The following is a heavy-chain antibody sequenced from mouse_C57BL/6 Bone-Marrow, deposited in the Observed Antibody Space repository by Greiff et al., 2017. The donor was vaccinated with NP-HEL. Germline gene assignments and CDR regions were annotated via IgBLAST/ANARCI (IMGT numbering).Heavy chain of an antibody. CDR2: IYPGDGDT. CDR3: ARGYYLYYFDY. V-gene: IGHV1-82*01. Sequence: VQLQQSGPELVKPGASVKISCKASGYAFSSSWMNWVKQRPGKGLEWIGRIYPGDGDTNYNGKFKGKATLTADKSSSTAYMQLSSLTSEDSAVYFCARGYYLYYFDYWGQGTTLTVSS. J-gene: IGHJ2*01. D-gene: IGHD5-5*01. CDR1: GYAFSSSW.